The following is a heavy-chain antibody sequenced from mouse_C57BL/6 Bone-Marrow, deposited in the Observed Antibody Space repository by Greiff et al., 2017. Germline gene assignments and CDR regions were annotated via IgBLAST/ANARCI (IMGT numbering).Heavy chain of an antibody. CDR3: ARRRRGWDYFDY. V-gene: IGHV1-54*01. CDR2: INPGSGGT. D-gene: IGHD1-1*02. CDR1: GYAFTNYL. J-gene: IGHJ2*01. Sequence: QVHVKQSGAELVRPGTSVKVSCKASGYAFTNYLIEWVKQRPGQGLEWIGVINPGSGGTNYNEKFKGKATLTADKSSSTAYMQLSSLTSEDSAVYCCARRRRGWDYFDYWGQGTTLTVSS.